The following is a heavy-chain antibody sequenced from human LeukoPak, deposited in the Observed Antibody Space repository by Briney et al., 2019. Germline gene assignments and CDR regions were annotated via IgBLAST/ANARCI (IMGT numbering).Heavy chain of an antibody. CDR3: ARPVTGVSPSGAIDF. CDR2: IWPGGSDT. CDR1: GYTFTNSW. V-gene: IGHV5-51*01. D-gene: IGHD1-26*01. Sequence: GASLKISCKASGYTFTNSWIGWVRQKPGKGLEWIGIIWPGGSDTRYSPSFQGQVTISADKSITTAYLQWSSLKASDTAMYYCARPVTGVSPSGAIDFWGQGTQVTVSS. J-gene: IGHJ4*02.